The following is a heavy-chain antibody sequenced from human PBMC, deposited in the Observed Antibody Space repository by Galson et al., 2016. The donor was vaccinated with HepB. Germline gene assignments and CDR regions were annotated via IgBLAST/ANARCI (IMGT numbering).Heavy chain of an antibody. D-gene: IGHD3-10*01. CDR3: TRLDYCARGGGSGNYLYYHYHMDV. J-gene: IGHJ6*03. V-gene: IGHV3-73*01. CDR2: IRTRKNRYAT. Sequence: EWVGRIRTRKNRYATAYGGSVQGRFTISRDDSKNTAYLQMNSLKIEDTAVYYCTRLDYCARGGGSGNYLYYHYHMDVWGQGTTVTVSS.